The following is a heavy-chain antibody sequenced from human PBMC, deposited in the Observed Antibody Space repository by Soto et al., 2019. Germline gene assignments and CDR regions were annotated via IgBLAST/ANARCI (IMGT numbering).Heavy chain of an antibody. Sequence: ETLSLTCTVSGASISGFYWSWIRKSAGKGLEWIGRIYATGTTDYNPSLKSRVMMSVDTSKKQFSLKLRSVTAADTAVYYCVRDGTKTLRDWFDPWGQGTLVTVSS. CDR2: IYATGTT. CDR3: VRDGTKTLRDWFDP. CDR1: GASISGFY. V-gene: IGHV4-4*07. D-gene: IGHD1-1*01. J-gene: IGHJ5*02.